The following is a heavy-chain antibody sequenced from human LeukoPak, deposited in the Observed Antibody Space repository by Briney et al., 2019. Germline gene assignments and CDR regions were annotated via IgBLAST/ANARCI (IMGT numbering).Heavy chain of an antibody. CDR1: GGSISSGNYY. CDR2: IYISGST. CDR3: AGTEGLYFDY. J-gene: IGHJ4*02. Sequence: SETLSLTCNVSGGSISSGNYYWSWIRQPAGKGLEWIGHIYISGSTNYNPSLKSRVTMSVDTSKNQFSLNLRSVTVADTAVYYCAGTEGLYFDYWGQGTLVTVSS. V-gene: IGHV4-61*09.